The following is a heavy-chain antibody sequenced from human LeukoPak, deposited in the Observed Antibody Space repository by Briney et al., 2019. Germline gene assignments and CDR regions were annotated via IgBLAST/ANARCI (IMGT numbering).Heavy chain of an antibody. CDR1: GFTFSSYA. Sequence: PGGSLRLSCAASGFTFSSYAMHWVRQAPGKGLEWVAVISYDGSNKYYADSVKGRFTISRDNSKNTLHLQMNSLRAEDTAVYYCARDIRGSSGWTYYYYGMDVWGQGTTVTVSS. D-gene: IGHD6-19*01. V-gene: IGHV3-30-3*01. CDR2: ISYDGSNK. J-gene: IGHJ6*02. CDR3: ARDIRGSSGWTYYYYGMDV.